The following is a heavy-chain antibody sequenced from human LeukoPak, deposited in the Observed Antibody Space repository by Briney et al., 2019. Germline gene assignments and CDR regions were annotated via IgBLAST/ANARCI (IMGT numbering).Heavy chain of an antibody. CDR2: INSDGSST. D-gene: IGHD3-10*01. CDR1: GFTFSSYW. CDR3: ARDRSPGNFDY. J-gene: IGHJ4*02. V-gene: IGHV3-74*01. Sequence: GGSLRLSCAASGFTFSSYWMHWVRQAPGKGLVWVSHINSDGSSTSYADSVKGRFTISRDNAKNTLYLQMNSLRAEDTAVYYCARDRSPGNFDYWGQGTLVTVSS.